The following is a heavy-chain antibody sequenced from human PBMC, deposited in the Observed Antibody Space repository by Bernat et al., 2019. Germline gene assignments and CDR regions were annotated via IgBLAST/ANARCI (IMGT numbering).Heavy chain of an antibody. CDR2: ISGSGGST. V-gene: IGHV3-23*04. D-gene: IGHD2-2*01. CDR3: AKNIVVVPAAMGDGMDV. J-gene: IGHJ6*02. CDR1: GFTFSSYA. Sequence: VQLVESGGGLVQSGGSLRLSCAASGFTFSSYAMSWVRQAPGKGLEWVSAISGSGGSTYYADSVEGRFTISRDNSKNTLYLQMNSLRAEDTAVYYCAKNIVVVPAAMGDGMDVWGQGTTVTVSS.